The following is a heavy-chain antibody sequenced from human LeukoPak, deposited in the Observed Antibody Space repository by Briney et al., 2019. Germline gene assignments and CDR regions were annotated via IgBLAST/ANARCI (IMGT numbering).Heavy chain of an antibody. J-gene: IGHJ4*02. CDR1: GYSISSGYY. CDR2: IYHSGST. D-gene: IGHD3-22*01. Sequence: PSETLSLTCTVSGYSISSGYYWGWIRQPPGKGLEWIGSIYHSGSTYYNPSLKSRVTISVDTSKNQFSLKLSSVTAADTAVYYCARGHKYYYDSSGYPEDYFDYWGQGTLVTVSS. V-gene: IGHV4-38-2*02. CDR3: ARGHKYYYDSSGYPEDYFDY.